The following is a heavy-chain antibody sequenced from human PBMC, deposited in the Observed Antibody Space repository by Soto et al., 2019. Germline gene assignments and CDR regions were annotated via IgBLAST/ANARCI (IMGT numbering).Heavy chain of an antibody. CDR3: DRDPLGYYYGMDV. CDR2: IYESGYT. CDR1: GASVSTGAYY. Sequence: SETLSLTCTVSGASVSTGAYYWGWVRQRPGRGLEWIGYIYESGYTYYNTSLKSRLTISLDRSNNQFSLGLTSVTAADTAVYYCDRDPLGYYYGMDVWGQGTTVTVSS. J-gene: IGHJ6*02. V-gene: IGHV4-31*03.